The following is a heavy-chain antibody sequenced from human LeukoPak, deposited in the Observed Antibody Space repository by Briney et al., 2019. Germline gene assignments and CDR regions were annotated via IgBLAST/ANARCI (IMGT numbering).Heavy chain of an antibody. J-gene: IGHJ4*02. D-gene: IGHD4-17*01. V-gene: IGHV3-30*02. CDR3: AKRPGRETTGDLDY. CDR1: GFTFSSYG. Sequence: GGSLRLSCAASGFTFSSYGMHWVRQAPGKGLEWVAFIRYDGSNKYYADSVKGRFTISRDNSKNTLYLQMNSLRAEDTAVYYCAKRPGRETTGDLDYWGQGTLVTVSS. CDR2: IRYDGSNK.